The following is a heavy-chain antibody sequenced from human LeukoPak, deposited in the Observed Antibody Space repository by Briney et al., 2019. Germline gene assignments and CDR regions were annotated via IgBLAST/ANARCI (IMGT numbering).Heavy chain of an antibody. CDR1: GYTFTSYD. CDR3: ARAPPYDLWSGPYYYYYYYMDV. V-gene: IGHV1-8*01. Sequence: ASVKVSCKASGYTFTSYDINWVRQATGQGLEWMGWMNPNSGNTGYAQKFQGRVTMTRNTSISTAYMELSSLRSEDTAVYYCARAPPYDLWSGPYYYYYYYMDVWGKGTTVTVSS. CDR2: MNPNSGNT. D-gene: IGHD3-3*01. J-gene: IGHJ6*03.